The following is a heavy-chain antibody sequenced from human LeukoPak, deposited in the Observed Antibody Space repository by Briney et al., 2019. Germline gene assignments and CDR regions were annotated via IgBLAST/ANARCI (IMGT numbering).Heavy chain of an antibody. V-gene: IGHV3-9*01. Sequence: QPGRSLRLSCAASGFTFDDYAMHWVRQAPGRGLEWVSGISWNSGSIGYADSVKGRVTISRDNAKNSLHLQMNSLRAEDTAVYYCAKDVGGRWPLYYFDYWGQGTLVTVSS. D-gene: IGHD2-21*02. J-gene: IGHJ4*02. CDR1: GFTFDDYA. CDR3: AKDVGGRWPLYYFDY. CDR2: ISWNSGSI.